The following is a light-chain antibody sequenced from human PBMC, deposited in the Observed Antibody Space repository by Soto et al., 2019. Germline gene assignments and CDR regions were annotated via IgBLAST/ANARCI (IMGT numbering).Light chain of an antibody. V-gene: IGLV2-8*01. CDR2: EVT. CDR3: SSYAGNNNFCV. J-gene: IGLJ1*01. CDR1: SSDVGGYDY. Sequence: QSVLTQPPSASGSPGQSVTISCIGTSSDVGGYDYVSWYQQHPGKAPKLIISEVTKRPSGVPDRFSGSKSDNTASLTVSGLQAEDEADYYCSSYAGNNNFCVFGTGTKVTVL.